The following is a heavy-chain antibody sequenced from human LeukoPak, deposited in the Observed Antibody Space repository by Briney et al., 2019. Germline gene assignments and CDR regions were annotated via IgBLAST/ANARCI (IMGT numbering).Heavy chain of an antibody. CDR3: AKDPSSYSSGSH. D-gene: IGHD6-19*01. CDR1: GFTFSDEY. CDR2: ISHSGSSI. J-gene: IGHJ4*02. V-gene: IGHV3-11*01. Sequence: GGSLRLSCAASGFTFSDEYMSWIRQAPGKGLEWVSYISHSGSSISYADSVKGRFTISRDNSKNTLFLQMNSLRAEDTAVYYCAKDPSSYSSGSHWGQGTLVTVSS.